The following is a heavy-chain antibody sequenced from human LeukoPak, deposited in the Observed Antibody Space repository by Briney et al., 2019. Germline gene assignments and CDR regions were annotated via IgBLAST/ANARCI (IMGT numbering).Heavy chain of an antibody. CDR1: GFTFSSYG. CDR3: AKDGYSSFPYYFDY. J-gene: IGHJ4*02. V-gene: IGHV3-30*18. D-gene: IGHD6-19*01. CDR2: ISYDGSNK. Sequence: GGSLRLSCAASGFTFSSYGMHWVRQAPGKGLEWVAVISYDGSNKYYADSVKGRFTISRDNSKNTLYLQMNSLRAEDTAVYYCAKDGYSSFPYYFDYWGQGTLVTVSS.